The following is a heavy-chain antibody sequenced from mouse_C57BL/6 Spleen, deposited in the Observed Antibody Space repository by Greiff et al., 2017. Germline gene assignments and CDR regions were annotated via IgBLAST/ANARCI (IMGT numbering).Heavy chain of an antibody. CDR2: IYPGDGDT. CDR3: AREDYYDYDLAWFAY. Sequence: VPLQQSGPELVKPGASVKISRKASGYAFSSSWMNWVKQRPGKGLEWIGRIYPGDGDTNYNGKFKGKATLTADKSSSTAYMQLSSLTSEDSAVYFCAREDYYDYDLAWFAYWGQGTLVTVSA. J-gene: IGHJ3*01. D-gene: IGHD2-4*01. V-gene: IGHV1-82*01. CDR1: GYAFSSSW.